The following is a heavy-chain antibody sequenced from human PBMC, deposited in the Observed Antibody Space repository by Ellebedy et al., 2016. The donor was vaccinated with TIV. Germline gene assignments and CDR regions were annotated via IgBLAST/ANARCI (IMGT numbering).Heavy chain of an antibody. Sequence: GESLKISXAASRFTFSSSWMTWVRQAPGKGLEWLANINGDGSVTNYVDSVKGRFTISRDNAKNSLYLQMNSLRVEDSAVYYCASDGGLWGQGILVTVSS. V-gene: IGHV3-7*01. D-gene: IGHD5-24*01. CDR3: ASDGGL. J-gene: IGHJ4*02. CDR1: RFTFSSSW. CDR2: INGDGSVT.